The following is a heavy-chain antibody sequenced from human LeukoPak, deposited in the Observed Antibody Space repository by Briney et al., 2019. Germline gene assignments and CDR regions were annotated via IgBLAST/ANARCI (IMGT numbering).Heavy chain of an antibody. V-gene: IGHV4-59*01. CDR3: ARAAYYYGSGATPYDAFDI. D-gene: IGHD3-10*01. Sequence: XXGSTNYKPSLKRRVHISGDTSKNKFSLKLSSVTAADTAVYYCARAAYYYGSGATPYDAFDIWGQGTMVTVSS. J-gene: IGHJ3*02. CDR2: XXGST.